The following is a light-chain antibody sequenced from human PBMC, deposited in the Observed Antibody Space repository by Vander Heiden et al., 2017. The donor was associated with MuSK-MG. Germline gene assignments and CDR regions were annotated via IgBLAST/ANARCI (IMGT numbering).Light chain of an antibody. CDR3: QHYNNPPLT. CDR2: DAS. Sequence: DIQMTQSPSSLSASVGDRVTITCQASQGIRNYLAWYQQKPGKVPKLLIYDASNLQSGVPSRFSGSGSGTDFTFTISSLQPEDIATYYCQHYNNPPLTFGQGTKVEIK. J-gene: IGKJ1*01. V-gene: IGKV1-27*01. CDR1: QGIRNY.